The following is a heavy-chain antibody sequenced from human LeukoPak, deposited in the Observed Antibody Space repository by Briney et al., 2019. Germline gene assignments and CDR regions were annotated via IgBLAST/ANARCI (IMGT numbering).Heavy chain of an antibody. Sequence: ASVKVSCKASGYTFTGYYIHWVRQAPGQGLEWMGWMNPNSGDTSYAREFQDRVTMTRDTSLNTAYMELSRLRSDDTAVYFCARRPINCIIANCYVDYWGQGTLVTVSS. CDR1: GYTFTGYY. CDR3: ARRPINCIIANCYVDY. J-gene: IGHJ4*02. CDR2: MNPNSGDT. D-gene: IGHD3-3*02. V-gene: IGHV1-2*02.